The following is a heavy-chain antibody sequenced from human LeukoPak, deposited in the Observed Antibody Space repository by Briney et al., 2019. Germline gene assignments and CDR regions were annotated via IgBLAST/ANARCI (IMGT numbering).Heavy chain of an antibody. J-gene: IGHJ1*01. CDR2: ISYDGSNK. CDR1: GFTFSSYA. CDR3: AKDLIAAAGKGPIYFQH. D-gene: IGHD6-13*01. V-gene: IGHV3-30-3*01. Sequence: GRSLRLSCAASGFTFSSYAMHWVRQAPGKGLEWVAVISYDGSNKYYADSVKGRFTISRDNSKNTLYLQMNSLRAEDTAVYYCAKDLIAAAGKGPIYFQHWGQGTLVTVSS.